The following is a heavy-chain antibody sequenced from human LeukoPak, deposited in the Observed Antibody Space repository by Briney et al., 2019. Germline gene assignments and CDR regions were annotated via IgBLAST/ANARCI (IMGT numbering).Heavy chain of an antibody. V-gene: IGHV1-46*01. J-gene: IGHJ4*02. D-gene: IGHD3-3*01. CDR3: ARDESTAVGGVLIRY. CDR2: VNPGGGST. CDR1: GYTFTKYY. Sequence: ASVKISCKASGYTFTKYYMHWVRQAPGQGLEWMGIVNPGGGSTNYAQKFQGRVTMTRDTSTSTVYVELSSLRSEDTAVYYCARDESTAVGGVLIRYWGQGTLVTVSS.